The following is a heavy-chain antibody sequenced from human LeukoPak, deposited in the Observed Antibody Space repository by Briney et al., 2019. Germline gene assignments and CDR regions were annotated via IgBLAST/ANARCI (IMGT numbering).Heavy chain of an antibody. CDR2: ISSSTSTI. V-gene: IGHV3-48*02. D-gene: IGHD6-13*01. J-gene: IGHJ4*02. CDR3: ARDPINSWYGTFDY. CDR1: GFTFSSHS. Sequence: GGSLRLSCAASGFTFSSHSMNWVRQAPGKGLEWVSYISSSTSTIYYADSVKGRFTISRDNAKNSLYLQMNRLRDEGTAVYYCARDPINSWYGTFDYWGQGTLVTVSS.